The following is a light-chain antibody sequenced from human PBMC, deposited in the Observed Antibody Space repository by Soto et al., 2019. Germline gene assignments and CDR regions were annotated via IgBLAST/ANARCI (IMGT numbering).Light chain of an antibody. V-gene: IGKV1-5*01. CDR2: DAS. CDR3: QQYNSYWT. J-gene: IGKJ1*01. CDR1: QGISSW. Sequence: DIQMTQSPSTLSASVGDRVTITCRASQGISSWLAWYQQKPGKAPKLLIYDASSLENGVPSRFSGSGSGTEFTLTISSLQPDDFATYYCQQYNSYWTFGQGTKVDIK.